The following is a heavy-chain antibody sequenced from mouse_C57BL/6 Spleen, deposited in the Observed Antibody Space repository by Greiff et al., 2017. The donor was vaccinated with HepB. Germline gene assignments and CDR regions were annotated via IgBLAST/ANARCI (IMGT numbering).Heavy chain of an antibody. Sequence: VQLQQSVAELVRPGASVKLSCTASGSTFTNSYMHWVKQRPGQGLEWIGRIDPANGNTKYAPKFQGKATMTADTSSNTAYLQLSSLTSEDTAIYYWARSGYGYDVVDFDYWGQGTTLTVSS. CDR2: IDPANGNT. D-gene: IGHD2-2*01. CDR1: GSTFTNSY. J-gene: IGHJ2*01. V-gene: IGHV14-3*01. CDR3: ARSGYGYDVVDFDY.